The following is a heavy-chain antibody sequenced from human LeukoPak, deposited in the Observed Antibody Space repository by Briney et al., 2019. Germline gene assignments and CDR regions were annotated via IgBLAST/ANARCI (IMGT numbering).Heavy chain of an antibody. D-gene: IGHD5-24*01. CDR2: IIPIFGTA. Sequence: SVKVSCKASGGTFSSYAISWVRQAPGQGLEWMGGIIPIFGTANYAQKFQGRVTITTDESTSTAYMELSSLRSEDTAVYYCAREAMATITEYYFDYWGQETLVTVSS. J-gene: IGHJ4*02. CDR1: GGTFSSYA. V-gene: IGHV1-69*05. CDR3: AREAMATITEYYFDY.